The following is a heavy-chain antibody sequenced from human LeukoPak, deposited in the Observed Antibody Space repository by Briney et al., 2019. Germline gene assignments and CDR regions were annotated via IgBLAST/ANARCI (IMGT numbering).Heavy chain of an antibody. CDR1: GFTFSSYS. V-gene: IGHV3-21*01. CDR3: ARGLGYCSGGSCRNWFDP. CDR2: ISSSSSYI. J-gene: IGHJ5*02. D-gene: IGHD2-15*01. Sequence: PGGSLRLSCAASGFTFSSYSMNWVRQAPGKGLEWVSSISSSSSYIYYADSVRGRFTISRDNAKNSLYLQMNSLRAEDTAVYYCARGLGYCSGGSCRNWFDPWGQGTLVTVSS.